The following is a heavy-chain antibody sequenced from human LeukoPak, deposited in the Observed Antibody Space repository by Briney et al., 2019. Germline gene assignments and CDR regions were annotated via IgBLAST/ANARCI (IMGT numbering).Heavy chain of an antibody. CDR1: GFTFSSYW. V-gene: IGHV3-7*01. CDR3: ARGTHNDFWSGYYRYYYYMDV. D-gene: IGHD3-3*01. CDR2: IKQDGSEK. J-gene: IGHJ6*03. Sequence: PGGSLRPSCAASGFTFSSYWMSWVRQAPGKGLEWVANIKQDGSEKYYVDSVKGRFTISRDNAKNSLYLQMNSLRAEDTAVYYCARGTHNDFWSGYYRYYYYMDVWGKGTTVTVSS.